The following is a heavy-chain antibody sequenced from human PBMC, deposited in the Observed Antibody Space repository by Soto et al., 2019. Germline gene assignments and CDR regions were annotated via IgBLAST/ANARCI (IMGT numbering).Heavy chain of an antibody. CDR1: GFTFSKYS. CDR3: ARPAGGSDS. V-gene: IGHV3-21*01. J-gene: IGHJ4*02. D-gene: IGHD6-25*01. Sequence: EVQLVESGGGLVKPGGSLRLSCAASGFTFSKYSMNWVRQAPGKGLEWVSSISSSSSYIYYADSVKGRFTISRDNAKNSLYMELSSLTVEDTAEYYCARPAGGSDSGGQGTLVTVSS. CDR2: ISSSSSYI.